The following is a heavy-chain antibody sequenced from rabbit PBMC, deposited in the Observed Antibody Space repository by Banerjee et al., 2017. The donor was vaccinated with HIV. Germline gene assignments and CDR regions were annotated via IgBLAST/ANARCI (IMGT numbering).Heavy chain of an antibody. Sequence: LEESGGDLVKPAGSLTLTCTASGLDFSSSYWMCWVRQAPGKGLEWIACIDSGSSGRTYYANWAKGRFTISKTSSTTVTLQMTSLTAADTATYFCASGYASVTDYGAFGLWGPGTLVTVS. CDR1: GLDFSSSYW. D-gene: IGHD6-1*01. V-gene: IGHV1S45*01. CDR3: ASGYASVTDYGAFGL. CDR2: IDSGSSGRT. J-gene: IGHJ4*01.